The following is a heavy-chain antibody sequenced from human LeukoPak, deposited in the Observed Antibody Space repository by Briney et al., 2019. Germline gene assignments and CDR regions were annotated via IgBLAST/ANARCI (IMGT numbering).Heavy chain of an antibody. CDR2: TNPNSGNT. J-gene: IGHJ4*02. Sequence: ASVKVSCKASGYIFTNYDINWVRQATGQGLEWMGWTNPNSGNTGYTQKFQGRVAMTRNTSISTAYMELSSLRSEDTAVYYCAQVGGPSDPSMRDYWGQGTLVTVSS. CDR3: AQVGGPSDPSMRDY. D-gene: IGHD1-26*01. V-gene: IGHV1-8*01. CDR1: GYIFTNYD.